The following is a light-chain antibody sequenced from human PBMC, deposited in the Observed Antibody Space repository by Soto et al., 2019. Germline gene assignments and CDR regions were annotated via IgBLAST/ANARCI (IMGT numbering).Light chain of an antibody. CDR2: ENN. J-gene: IGLJ3*02. Sequence: NFMLTQPHSVSESPGKTVTISCTRSSGSIASNYVQWYQQRPGSAPSTVIYENNQRPSGVPDRFSGSIDSSSNSASLTISGLKTEDEADYYRQSYDSSNQRVFGGGTKLTVL. CDR3: QSYDSSNQRV. CDR1: SGSIASNY. V-gene: IGLV6-57*03.